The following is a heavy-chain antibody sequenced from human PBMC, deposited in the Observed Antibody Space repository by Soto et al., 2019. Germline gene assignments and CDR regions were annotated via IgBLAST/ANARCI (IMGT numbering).Heavy chain of an antibody. D-gene: IGHD6-13*01. CDR3: ATGQQGRRADI. J-gene: IGHJ3*02. CDR2: ISGDSRDT. Sequence: QVQLLESGGGLVKPGGSLRLSCAASKFTVSAYYMAWIRQAPGKGLDWISYISGDSRDTNYADSVKGRFTISRDKAKNALDLKMNSLTAEEPAVYFCATGQQGRRADIWGQGTMVTVSS. V-gene: IGHV3-11*03. CDR1: KFTVSAYY.